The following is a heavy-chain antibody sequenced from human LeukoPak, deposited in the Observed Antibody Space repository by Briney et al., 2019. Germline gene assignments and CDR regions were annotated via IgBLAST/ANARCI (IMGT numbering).Heavy chain of an antibody. CDR2: IIPIFASA. D-gene: IGHD2-15*01. J-gene: IGHJ2*01. CDR1: GGTFSSYA. V-gene: IGHV1-69*13. CDR3: ARGGRSLVAAQFDL. Sequence: ASVKVSCKASGGTFSSYAFSWVRQAPGQGLEWMGGIIPIFASANYAQKFQGRVTISADESTSTSYMELSSLRSDDTAVYYCARGGRSLVAAQFDLWGRGTLVTVSS.